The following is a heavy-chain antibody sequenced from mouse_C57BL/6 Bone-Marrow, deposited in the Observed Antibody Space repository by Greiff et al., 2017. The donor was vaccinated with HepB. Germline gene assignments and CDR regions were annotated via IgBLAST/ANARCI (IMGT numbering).Heavy chain of an antibody. Sequence: EVKLMESGEGLVKPGGSLKLSCAASGFTFSSYAMSWVRQTPEKRLEWVAYISSGGDYIYYADTVKGRFTISRDNARNTLYLQMSSLKSEDTAMYYCTRGVYYDYDDGGSYAMDYWGQGTSVTVSS. CDR1: GFTFSSYA. J-gene: IGHJ4*01. CDR2: ISSGGDYI. CDR3: TRGVYYDYDDGGSYAMDY. V-gene: IGHV5-9-1*02. D-gene: IGHD2-4*01.